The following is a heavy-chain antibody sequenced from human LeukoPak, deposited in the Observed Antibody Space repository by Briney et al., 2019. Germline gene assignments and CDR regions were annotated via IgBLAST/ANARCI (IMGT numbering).Heavy chain of an antibody. Sequence: GGSLRLSCAASGFTFSTYGMHWVRQAPGKGLEWVAVITYDGTKTYYTDSVKGRFTISRDNSKTTLYLQMNSLRIEDTAVYYCARQNYDIFDYWGQGTLVTVSS. J-gene: IGHJ4*02. CDR1: GFTFSTYG. V-gene: IGHV3-30-3*01. CDR3: ARQNYDIFDY. CDR2: ITYDGTKT. D-gene: IGHD3-9*01.